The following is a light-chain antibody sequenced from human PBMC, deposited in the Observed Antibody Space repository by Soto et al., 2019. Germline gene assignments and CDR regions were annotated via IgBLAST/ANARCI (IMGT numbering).Light chain of an antibody. V-gene: IGKV4-1*01. CDR3: LQYYGKLPGK. J-gene: IGKJ1*01. CDR2: WAS. Sequence: DIVMTQGGDPLAGRAAGRARVYSWASHIVLYSYNNKNYLAWYQQKPGQPPKLLIYWASTRESGFPERMSGCGSGPGFRLSFCSLLAEDGVVYCCLQYYGKLPGKFGQGTKVDIK. CDR1: HIVLYSYNNKNY.